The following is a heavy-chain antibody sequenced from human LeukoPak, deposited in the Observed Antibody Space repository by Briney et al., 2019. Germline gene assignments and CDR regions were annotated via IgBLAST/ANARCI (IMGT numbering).Heavy chain of an antibody. D-gene: IGHD2-8*02. CDR2: ISGSGGST. CDR3: AKASGTGDAFDI. J-gene: IGHJ3*02. V-gene: IGHV3-23*01. Sequence: QPGGSLRLSCAASGFTFSSYAMSWVRQAPRKGLEWVSAISGSGGSTYYPDSVKGRFTISRDNSKNTLYLQMNSLRAEDTAVYYCAKASGTGDAFDIWGQGTMVTVSS. CDR1: GFTFSSYA.